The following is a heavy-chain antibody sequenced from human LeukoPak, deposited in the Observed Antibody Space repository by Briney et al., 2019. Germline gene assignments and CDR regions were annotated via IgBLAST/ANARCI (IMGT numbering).Heavy chain of an antibody. CDR3: AREGYYDSSGYSPLLTTALDY. V-gene: IGHV3-33*01. D-gene: IGHD3-22*01. CDR2: IWYDGSNK. Sequence: GGSLRLSCAASGFTFSSYGMHWVRQAPGKGLEWVAVIWYDGSNKYYADSVKGRFTISRDNSKNTLYLQMNSLRAEDTAVYYCAREGYYDSSGYSPLLTTALDYWGQGTLVTVSS. J-gene: IGHJ4*02. CDR1: GFTFSSYG.